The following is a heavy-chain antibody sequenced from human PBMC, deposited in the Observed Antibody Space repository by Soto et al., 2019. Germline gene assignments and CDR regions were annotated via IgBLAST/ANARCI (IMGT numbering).Heavy chain of an antibody. CDR2: ISTYNGNT. Sequence: QVQLVQSGAEVKKPGASVKVSCKASGYTFTSYGISWVRQAPGQGLEWMGWISTYNGNTNYAQKLKGRVTMTTDTSTSTAYMELRSLRSDDTAVYYCAREARFRYCSSTSCYGWFDPWGQGTLVTVSS. J-gene: IGHJ5*02. CDR1: GYTFTSYG. CDR3: AREARFRYCSSTSCYGWFDP. V-gene: IGHV1-18*01. D-gene: IGHD2-2*01.